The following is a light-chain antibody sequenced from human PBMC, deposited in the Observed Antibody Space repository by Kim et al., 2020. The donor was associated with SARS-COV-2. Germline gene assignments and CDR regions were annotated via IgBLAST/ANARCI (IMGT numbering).Light chain of an antibody. V-gene: IGLV3-10*01. CDR1: ALPKRY. Sequence: SYELTQPPSVSVSPGQTAKITCSGDALPKRYAYWYQQKSGQAPLLVIYEDMKRPSGIPERFFASSSGTMATLTVRGAQVEDEGTYYCYSTDSSGDYVVFGGGTQLTVL. J-gene: IGLJ3*02. CDR2: EDM. CDR3: YSTDSSGDYVV.